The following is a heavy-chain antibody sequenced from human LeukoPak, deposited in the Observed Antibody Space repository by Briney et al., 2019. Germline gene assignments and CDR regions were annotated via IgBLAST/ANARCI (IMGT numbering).Heavy chain of an antibody. D-gene: IGHD3-16*01. Sequence: SETLSLTCAVSGGSISSGGYYWSWIRQHPGKGLEWIGYIYYSGSTYYNPSLKSRVTISVDTSKYQFSLKLSSVTAADTAVYYCARYGGTQYYFDYWGQGTLVTVSS. V-gene: IGHV4-31*11. J-gene: IGHJ4*02. CDR1: GGSISSGGYY. CDR2: IYYSGST. CDR3: ARYGGTQYYFDY.